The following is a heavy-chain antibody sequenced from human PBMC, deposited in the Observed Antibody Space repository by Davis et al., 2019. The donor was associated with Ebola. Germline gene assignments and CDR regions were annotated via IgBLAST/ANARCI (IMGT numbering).Heavy chain of an antibody. Sequence: GESLKISCAASGFTFSGSAMHWVRQASGKGLEWVGRIRSKANSYATAYAASVKGRFTIPRDDSKNTAYLQMNSLKTEETAVYYCTRRNRFGELGTKDYYYYYGMDVWGQGTTVTVSS. CDR1: GFTFSGSA. J-gene: IGHJ6*02. CDR2: IRSKANSYAT. CDR3: TRRNRFGELGTKDYYYYYGMDV. D-gene: IGHD3-10*01. V-gene: IGHV3-73*01.